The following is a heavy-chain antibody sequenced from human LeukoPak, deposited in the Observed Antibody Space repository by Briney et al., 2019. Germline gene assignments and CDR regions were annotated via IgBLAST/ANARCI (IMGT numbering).Heavy chain of an antibody. D-gene: IGHD6-19*01. J-gene: IGHJ3*02. Sequence: ASVKVSCKASGGTFSSYAISWVRQAPGQGLEWMGGIIPIFGTANYAQKFQGRVTITADESTSTAYMELSSLRSEDTAVYYCARDIGAVAGTRDAFDIWGQGTMVTLSS. CDR1: GGTFSSYA. CDR2: IIPIFGTA. CDR3: ARDIGAVAGTRDAFDI. V-gene: IGHV1-69*13.